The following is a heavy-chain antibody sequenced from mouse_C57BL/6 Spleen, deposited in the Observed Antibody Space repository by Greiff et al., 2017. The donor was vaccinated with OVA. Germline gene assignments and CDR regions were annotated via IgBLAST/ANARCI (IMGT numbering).Heavy chain of an antibody. Sequence: EVNLVESGGGLVQPKGSLKLSCAASGFSFNTYAMNWVRQAPGKGLEWVARIRSKSNNYATYYADSVKDRFTISRDDSESMLYLQMNNLKTEDTAMYYCVRGRTVVGGYFDYWGQGTTLTVSS. V-gene: IGHV10-1*01. CDR2: IRSKSNNYAT. CDR3: VRGRTVVGGYFDY. D-gene: IGHD1-1*01. J-gene: IGHJ2*01. CDR1: GFSFNTYA.